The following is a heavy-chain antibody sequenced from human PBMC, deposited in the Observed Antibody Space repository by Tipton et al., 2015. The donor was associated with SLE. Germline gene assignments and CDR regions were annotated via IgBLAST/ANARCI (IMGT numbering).Heavy chain of an antibody. CDR2: IYYSGST. CDR3: AREEENYFWGGGDAFDI. D-gene: IGHD3-3*01. CDR1: GGSISSGGYY. Sequence: TLSLTCTVYGGSISSGGYYWSWIRQHPGKGLEWIGYIYYSGSTYYNPSLKSRVTISVDTSKNKFSLKLSSVTAADTAVYYCAREEENYFWGGGDAFDIWGQGTMVTVSS. J-gene: IGHJ3*02. V-gene: IGHV4-31*03.